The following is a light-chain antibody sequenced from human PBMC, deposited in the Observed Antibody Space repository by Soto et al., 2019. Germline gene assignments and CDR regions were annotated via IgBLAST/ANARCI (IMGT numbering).Light chain of an antibody. J-gene: IGKJ1*01. CDR3: QQYGSSGT. V-gene: IGKV3-20*01. CDR2: DAS. CDR1: QSVSSH. Sequence: EIVLTQSPATLSLSPGERATLCCWARQSVSSHVAWFQQRPGQAPRLLIDDASNRATGIPDRFSGSGSGTDFTLTISRLEPEDFAVYYCQQYGSSGTFGQGTKVDIK.